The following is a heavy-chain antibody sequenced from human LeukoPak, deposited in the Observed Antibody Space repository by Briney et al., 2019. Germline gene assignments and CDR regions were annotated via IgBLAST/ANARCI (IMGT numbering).Heavy chain of an antibody. J-gene: IGHJ4*02. CDR3: ATATTVTTVFDY. CDR1: GYTLTELS. D-gene: IGHD4-17*01. Sequence: ASVKVSCKVSGYTLTELSMHWVRQAPGKGLEWMGGFDPEDGETIYAQKFQGRVTMTEDTSTDTAYMELSSLRSEDTAVYYCATATTVTTVFDYWGQGTLVTVSS. V-gene: IGHV1-24*01. CDR2: FDPEDGET.